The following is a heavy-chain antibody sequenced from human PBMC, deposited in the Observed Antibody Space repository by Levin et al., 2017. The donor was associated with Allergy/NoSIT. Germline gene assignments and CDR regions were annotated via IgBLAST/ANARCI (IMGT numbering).Heavy chain of an antibody. CDR3: ARDCGSSYANDY. Sequence: PGGSLRLSCAASGFTLSNYNMNWVRQAPGKGLEWVSYISVNSESILNADSVKGRFTISRDNVKNSLYLQMNSLRAEDTAVYYCARDCGSSYANDYWGQGTLVTVSS. J-gene: IGHJ4*02. CDR1: GFTLSNYN. CDR2: ISVNSESI. D-gene: IGHD5-18*01. V-gene: IGHV3-48*04.